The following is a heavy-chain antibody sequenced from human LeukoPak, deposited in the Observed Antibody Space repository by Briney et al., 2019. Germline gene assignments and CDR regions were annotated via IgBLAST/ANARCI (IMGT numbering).Heavy chain of an antibody. V-gene: IGHV1-8*01. J-gene: IGHJ4*02. CDR3: ARKDSSSPDFDY. Sequence: ASVKVSCKASGYTFTSYDINWVRQATGQGLEWMGWMNPNSGNTGYAQKFQGRVTMTRNTSISTAYMELSSLRSGDTAVYYCARKDSSSPDFDYWGQGNPGHRLL. D-gene: IGHD6-6*01. CDR1: GYTFTSYD. CDR2: MNPNSGNT.